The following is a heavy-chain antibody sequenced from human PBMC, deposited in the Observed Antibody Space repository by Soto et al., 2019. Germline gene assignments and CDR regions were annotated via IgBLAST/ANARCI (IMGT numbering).Heavy chain of an antibody. CDR3: ASPRGVDCSGGSCYSVPFDY. Sequence: GGSKRLSCGAAGFTCSGYSGNWVRQDPGKGLEWVSYISSSSSTIYYADSVKGRFTISRDNAKNSLYLQMNSLRDEDTAVYYCASPRGVDCSGGSCYSVPFDYWGQGTLVTVSS. V-gene: IGHV3-48*02. J-gene: IGHJ4*02. D-gene: IGHD2-15*01. CDR2: ISSSSSTI. CDR1: GFTCSGYS.